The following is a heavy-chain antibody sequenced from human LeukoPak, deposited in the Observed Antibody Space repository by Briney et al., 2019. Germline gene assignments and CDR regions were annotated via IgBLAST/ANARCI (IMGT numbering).Heavy chain of an antibody. CDR3: ARGYYDLLTGHVVTYYFDY. Sequence: SVKVSCKASGGTFSSYAISWVRQAPGQGLEWMGGIIPIFGTANYAQKFQGRVTITADESTSTAYMELSSLRSEDTAVYYCARGYYDLLTGHVVTYYFDYWGQGTLVTVSS. J-gene: IGHJ4*02. V-gene: IGHV1-69*13. CDR1: GGTFSSYA. CDR2: IIPIFGTA. D-gene: IGHD3-9*01.